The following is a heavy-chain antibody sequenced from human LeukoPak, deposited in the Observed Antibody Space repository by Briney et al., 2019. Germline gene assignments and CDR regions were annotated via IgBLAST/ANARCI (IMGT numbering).Heavy chain of an antibody. Sequence: GGSLRLSCAASGFTFSSYGMHWVRQAPGKGLEWVAFIRYDGSNKYYADSVKGRFTISRDNAKNSLSLQMNGLRAEDTAVYYCARGPQATYSYVYFFEYWGQGTLVTVSS. CDR2: IRYDGSNK. J-gene: IGHJ4*02. D-gene: IGHD5-18*01. V-gene: IGHV3-30*02. CDR1: GFTFSSYG. CDR3: ARGPQATYSYVYFFEY.